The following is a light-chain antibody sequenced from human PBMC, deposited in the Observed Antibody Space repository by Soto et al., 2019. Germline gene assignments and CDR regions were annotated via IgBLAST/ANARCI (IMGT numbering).Light chain of an antibody. CDR3: QHFNNYPT. V-gene: IGKV1D-13*01. Sequence: IQMTQSPSTLSASVGDIVTITFRASQDISSALAWYQQKPGKAPKLLMNDASSLESGVPSRFSGSGSGADFTLTISSLQPEDFATYYCQHFNNYPTFGQGTRLEIK. J-gene: IGKJ5*01. CDR2: DAS. CDR1: QDISSA.